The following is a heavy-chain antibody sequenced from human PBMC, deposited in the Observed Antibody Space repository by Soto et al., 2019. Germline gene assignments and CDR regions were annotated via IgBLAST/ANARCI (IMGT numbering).Heavy chain of an antibody. J-gene: IGHJ5*02. Sequence: LETLSLTCTVSGGSISSSSYFWGWIRQPPGKGLEWIGYIYYSGSTNYNPSLKSRVTISVDTSKNQFSLKLSSVTAADTAVYYCAREPADVDTAMDPWSQGTLVTVSS. V-gene: IGHV4-61*05. CDR3: AREPADVDTAMDP. D-gene: IGHD5-18*01. CDR1: GGSISSSSYF. CDR2: IYYSGST.